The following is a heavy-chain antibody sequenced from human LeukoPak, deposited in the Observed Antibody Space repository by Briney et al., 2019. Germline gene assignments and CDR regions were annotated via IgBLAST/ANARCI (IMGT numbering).Heavy chain of an antibody. CDR2: ITIDRSRT. CDR3: ARDLSTNPY. Sequence: GGSLRLSCAASGFTFSHYWMHWVRHAPRKGLVWVSRITIDRSRTTYADSVKGRFTISRDNAENTLYLQMDSLRAEDTAVYYCARDLSTNPYWRQGTLVTVSS. V-gene: IGHV3-74*01. D-gene: IGHD2-8*01. CDR1: GFTFSHYW. J-gene: IGHJ4*02.